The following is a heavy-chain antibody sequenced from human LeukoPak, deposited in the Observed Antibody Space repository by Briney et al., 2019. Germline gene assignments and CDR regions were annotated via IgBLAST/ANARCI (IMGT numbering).Heavy chain of an antibody. V-gene: IGHV4-34*01. Sequence: SETLSLTCGVYDGSLINFYCHWIRQAPGKGLEWIGEISHGGITKHNPSLKSRVTMSQDTSKRQFSLKMNSMTAADTGVYYCGIFMDVVAGSMRWGLGTLVTVSS. CDR3: GIFMDVVAGSMR. CDR2: ISHGGIT. J-gene: IGHJ4*01. CDR1: DGSLINFY. D-gene: IGHD2-21*01.